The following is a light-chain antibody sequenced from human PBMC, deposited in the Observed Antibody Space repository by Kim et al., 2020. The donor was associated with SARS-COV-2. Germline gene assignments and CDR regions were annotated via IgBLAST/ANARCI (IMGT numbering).Light chain of an antibody. CDR1: KLGGNY. CDR3: QAWDSSTVV. V-gene: IGLV3-1*01. Sequence: SVSPGQTASITCSGDKLGGNYACWYQQRPGQSPVLVIYQDSKRPSGIPERFSGSNSGNTATLTICGTQAMDEADYYCQAWDSSTVVFGGGTQLTVL. CDR2: QDS. J-gene: IGLJ2*01.